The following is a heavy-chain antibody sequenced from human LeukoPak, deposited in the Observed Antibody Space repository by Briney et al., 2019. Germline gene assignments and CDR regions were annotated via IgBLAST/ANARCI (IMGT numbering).Heavy chain of an antibody. D-gene: IGHD3-10*01. J-gene: IGHJ4*02. CDR3: AYGSGSYYNHPEYFDY. Sequence: SETLSLTCTVSGGSISSYYWSWIRQPAGKGLEWIGRIYTSGSTNYNPSLKSRVTMSVDTSKNQFSLKLSSVTAADTAVYYCAYGSGSYYNHPEYFDYWGQGTLVTVSS. CDR1: GGSISSYY. V-gene: IGHV4-4*07. CDR2: IYTSGST.